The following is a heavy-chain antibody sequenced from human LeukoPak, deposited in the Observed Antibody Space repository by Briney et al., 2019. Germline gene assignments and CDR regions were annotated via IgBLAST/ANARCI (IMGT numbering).Heavy chain of an antibody. CDR1: GDTCTSYD. CDR2: MNPNSGNT. D-gene: IGHD3-9*01. J-gene: IGHJ4*02. Sequence: ASVKVSCKASGDTCTSYDNNWVPQASGQGLKRMKWMNPNSGNTGYVKKFQSKVTITKNTSISTACMELSSLRSEDTAVYYCARIRGPLRHFDWLHPPLEDYWGQGTLVTVSS. CDR3: ARIRGPLRHFDWLHPPLEDY. V-gene: IGHV1-8*01.